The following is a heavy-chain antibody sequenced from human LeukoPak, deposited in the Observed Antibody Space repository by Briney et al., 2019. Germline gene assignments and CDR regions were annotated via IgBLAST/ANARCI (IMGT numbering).Heavy chain of an antibody. V-gene: IGHV3-11*01. CDR2: INIGGTNT. D-gene: IGHD5-12*01. Sequence: PGGSLRLSCAGSGFTFNDYYMSWIRQAPGKGLEWLSYINIGGTNTHYADSVKGRFTISRDNAKKSLYLEMNNLRAAYTAVYYCATGGAGFDTWGQGVLVTVSS. CDR1: GFTFNDYY. CDR3: ATGGAGFDT. J-gene: IGHJ5*02.